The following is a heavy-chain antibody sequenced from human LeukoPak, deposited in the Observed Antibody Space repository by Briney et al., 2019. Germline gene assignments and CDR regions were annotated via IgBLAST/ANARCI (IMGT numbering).Heavy chain of an antibody. CDR3: ARGSVPLWSK. D-gene: IGHD3-10*01. J-gene: IGHJ4*02. CDR2: IYYSGSA. V-gene: IGHV4-59*01. CDR1: GGSISNYY. Sequence: SETLSLTCTVSGGSISNYYWNWIRQPPGRGLEWIGYIYYSGSASYNPSLKSRVTISVDTSKNQFSLKLSSVTAADTAVYYCARGSVPLWSKWGQGNLVTVSS.